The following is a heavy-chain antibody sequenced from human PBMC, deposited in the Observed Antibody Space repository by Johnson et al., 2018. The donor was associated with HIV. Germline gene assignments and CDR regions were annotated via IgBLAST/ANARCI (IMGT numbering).Heavy chain of an antibody. Sequence: QVQLVESGGGVVQPGRSLRLSCAASGFTFSSYAMHWVRQAPGKGLEWVAGISYDGSNKYYADSVKGRFTISRDNSKNTRDLQMNSLRAEDTAVYYCARERRPWGPDAFDIWGQGTMVTVSS. CDR2: ISYDGSNK. CDR3: ARERRPWGPDAFDI. D-gene: IGHD3-16*01. CDR1: GFTFSSYA. V-gene: IGHV3-30*04. J-gene: IGHJ3*02.